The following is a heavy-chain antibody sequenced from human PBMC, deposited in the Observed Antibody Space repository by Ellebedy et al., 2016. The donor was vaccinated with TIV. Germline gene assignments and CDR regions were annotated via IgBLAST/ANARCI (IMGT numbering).Heavy chain of an antibody. D-gene: IGHD5-18*01. V-gene: IGHV4-39*07. CDR3: ARILPVTYSTAFDI. J-gene: IGHJ3*02. CDR1: DGSINNEPYY. Sequence: MPSETLSLTCIVSDGSINNEPYYWGWVRQPQGKGLEWVGSIYYSGSHFSSPSLQSRAIISVDRSRNRFSLKLSSVTAADTGIYFCARILPVTYSTAFDIWGPGTMVTVSS. CDR2: IYYSGSH.